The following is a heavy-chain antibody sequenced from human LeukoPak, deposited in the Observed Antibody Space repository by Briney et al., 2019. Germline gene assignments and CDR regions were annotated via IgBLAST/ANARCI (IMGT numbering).Heavy chain of an antibody. V-gene: IGHV1-69*06. Sequence: SVKVSCKASGGTFSSYAISWVRQAPGQGLEWMGGIIPIFGTANYAQKFQGRVTITADKSTSTAYMELSSLRSEDTAVYYCARGVTGGDVSNWFDPWGQGTLVTVSS. J-gene: IGHJ5*02. CDR1: GGTFSSYA. D-gene: IGHD2-21*02. CDR2: IIPIFGTA. CDR3: ARGVTGGDVSNWFDP.